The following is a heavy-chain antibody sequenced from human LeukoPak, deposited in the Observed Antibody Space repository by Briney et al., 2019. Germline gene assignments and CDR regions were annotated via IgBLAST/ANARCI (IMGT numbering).Heavy chain of an antibody. D-gene: IGHD6-13*01. CDR3: ASSSSWYLGYNWFDP. V-gene: IGHV1-69*05. CDR1: GGTFSSYA. Sequence: SVKVSCKASGGTFSSYAISWVRQAPGQGLEWMGGIIPIFGTANYAQKFQGRVTITTDESTSTAYMELSSLRSEDTAVYYCASSSSWYLGYNWFDPWGQGILVTVSS. CDR2: IIPIFGTA. J-gene: IGHJ5*02.